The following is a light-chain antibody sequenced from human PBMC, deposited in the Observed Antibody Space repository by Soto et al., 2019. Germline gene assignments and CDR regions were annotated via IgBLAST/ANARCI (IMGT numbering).Light chain of an antibody. CDR2: EVT. CDR1: SSDIGGYNS. Sequence: QSVLTQPASMSGSPGQSITISCTGTSSDIGGYNSVSWYQQHPGTAPKLVIYEVTNRPSGVSNRFSGSKSGNTASLTISGLQAEDEADYYCSSFTSSSALGLFGGGTKLTVL. J-gene: IGLJ2*01. CDR3: SSFTSSSALGL. V-gene: IGLV2-14*01.